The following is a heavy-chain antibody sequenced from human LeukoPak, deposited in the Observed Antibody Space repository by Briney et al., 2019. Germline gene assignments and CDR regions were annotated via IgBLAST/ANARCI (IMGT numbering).Heavy chain of an antibody. CDR1: GGTFSSYA. Sequence: SVKVSCKASGGTFSSYAISWVRQAPGQGLEWMGGIIPIFGTANYAQKFQGRVTITADESTSTAYMELSSLRSEDTAVYYCARVLVVVVAATRGPNWFDPWGQGTLVTVPS. D-gene: IGHD2-15*01. CDR3: ARVLVVVVAATRGPNWFDP. J-gene: IGHJ5*02. CDR2: IIPIFGTA. V-gene: IGHV1-69*01.